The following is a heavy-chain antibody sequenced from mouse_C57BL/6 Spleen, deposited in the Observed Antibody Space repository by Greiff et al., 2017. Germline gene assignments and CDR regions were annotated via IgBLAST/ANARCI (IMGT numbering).Heavy chain of an antibody. Sequence: QVQLQQSGAELARPGASVKLSCKASGYTFTSYGISWVKQRTGQGLEWIGEIYPRSGNTYYNEKFKGKATLTADKSSSTAYMELRSLTSEDSAVYFCARDYGSSSWFAYWGQGTLVTVSA. CDR2: IYPRSGNT. D-gene: IGHD1-1*01. CDR1: GYTFTSYG. J-gene: IGHJ3*01. CDR3: ARDYGSSSWFAY. V-gene: IGHV1-81*01.